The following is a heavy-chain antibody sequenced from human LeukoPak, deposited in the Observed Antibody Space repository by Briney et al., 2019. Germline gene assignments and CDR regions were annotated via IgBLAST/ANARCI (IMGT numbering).Heavy chain of an antibody. V-gene: IGHV3-33*01. D-gene: IGHD3-16*01. CDR1: GFTLSSYG. CDR3: ARVGDMEAFDI. CDR2: IWHDGSYK. Sequence: PGRSLRLSCAASGFTLSSYGMHWVRQTPGKGLEWVAVIWHDGSYKYYAESVKGRFIISRDNSQNTLYLQMNSLRVEDTAVYYCARVGDMEAFDIWGQGTRVTVSS. J-gene: IGHJ3*02.